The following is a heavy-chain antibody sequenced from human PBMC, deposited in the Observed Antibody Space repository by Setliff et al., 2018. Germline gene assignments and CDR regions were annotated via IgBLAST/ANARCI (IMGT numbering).Heavy chain of an antibody. CDR1: GLTFTAYT. D-gene: IGHD2-2*01. J-gene: IGHJ4*02. Sequence: GGSLRLSCVASGLTFTAYTMNWVRQAPGQGLEWVASIDTSSYWIYYADSVKGRFAISRDNAENSLYLQMNSLRAEDTAVYYCARSESCGSTHCSPYDYWGQGTLVTVSS. V-gene: IGHV3-21*01. CDR3: ARSESCGSTHCSPYDY. CDR2: IDTSSYWI.